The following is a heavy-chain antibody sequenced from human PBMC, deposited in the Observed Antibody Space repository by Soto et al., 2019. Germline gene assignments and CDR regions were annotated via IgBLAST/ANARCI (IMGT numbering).Heavy chain of an antibody. CDR2: IIPIFGTA. CDR1: GGTFSSYA. CDR3: ARGTQRYCSSTSCYHYYYYYGMDV. J-gene: IGHJ6*02. Sequence: SVKVSCKASGGTFSSYAISWVRQAPGQGLEWMGGIIPIFGTANYAQKFQGRVTITADESTSTAYMELSSLRSEDTAVYYCARGTQRYCSSTSCYHYYYYYGMDVWGQGTTVTVSS. V-gene: IGHV1-69*13. D-gene: IGHD2-2*01.